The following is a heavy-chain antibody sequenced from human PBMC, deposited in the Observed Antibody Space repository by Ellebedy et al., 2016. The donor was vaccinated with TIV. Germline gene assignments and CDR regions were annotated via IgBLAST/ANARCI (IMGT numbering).Heavy chain of an antibody. J-gene: IGHJ4*02. CDR1: GFTFEDYA. Sequence: GESLKISCAASGFTFEDYAMHWVRQAPGKGLEWVALISGNGGSTYYADSVKGRFTISRDNSKNSLYLQMHSLTTEDTAFYYCAKPNSSSWYRVHYFDYWGQGTLVTVS. V-gene: IGHV3-43*02. CDR2: ISGNGGST. D-gene: IGHD6-13*01. CDR3: AKPNSSSWYRVHYFDY.